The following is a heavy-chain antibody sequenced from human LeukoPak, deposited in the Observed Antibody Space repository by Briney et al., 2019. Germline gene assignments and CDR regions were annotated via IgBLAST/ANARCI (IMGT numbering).Heavy chain of an antibody. J-gene: IGHJ3*01. CDR2: IKQDGSEK. D-gene: IGHD3-22*01. V-gene: IGHV3-7*01. Sequence: PGGSLRLSCAASGFTFSSYWMSWVRQAPGKGLEWVANIKQDGSEKYYVDSVKGRFTISRDNAKNSLYLQMNSLRAEDTAVYYCARGRAKLYDSSGYPVWGQGTMVTVSS. CDR3: ARGRAKLYDSSGYPV. CDR1: GFTFSSYW.